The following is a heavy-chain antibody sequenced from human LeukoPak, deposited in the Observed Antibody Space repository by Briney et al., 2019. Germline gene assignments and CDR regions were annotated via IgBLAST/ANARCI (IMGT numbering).Heavy chain of an antibody. CDR2: ISYDGSNK. Sequence: GGSLRLSCAASGFTFSSYAMHWVRQAPGKGLGWVAVISYDGSNKYYADSVKGRFTISRDNSKNTLYLQMNSLRAEDTAVYYCAGRHYYDSSGLDYWGQGTLVTVSS. CDR3: AGRHYYDSSGLDY. D-gene: IGHD3-22*01. CDR1: GFTFSSYA. V-gene: IGHV3-30*04. J-gene: IGHJ4*02.